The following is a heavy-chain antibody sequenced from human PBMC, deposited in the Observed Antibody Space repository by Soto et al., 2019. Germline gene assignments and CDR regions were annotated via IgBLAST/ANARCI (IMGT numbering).Heavy chain of an antibody. Sequence: GGSLRLSCAASGFTFSSYAMSWVRQAPGKGLEWVSAISGSGGSTYYADSVKGRFTISRDNSKNTLYLQMNSLRAEDTAVYYCAKAELYGSGSYHPTVDYDYIWGSYRSPYYFDYWGQGTLVTVSS. J-gene: IGHJ4*02. CDR2: ISGSGGST. CDR3: AKAELYGSGSYHPTVDYDYIWGSYRSPYYFDY. V-gene: IGHV3-23*01. CDR1: GFTFSSYA. D-gene: IGHD3-16*02.